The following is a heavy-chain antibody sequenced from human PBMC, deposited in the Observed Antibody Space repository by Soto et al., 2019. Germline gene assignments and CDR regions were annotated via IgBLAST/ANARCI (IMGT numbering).Heavy chain of an antibody. V-gene: IGHV3-23*01. J-gene: IGHJ4*02. D-gene: IGHD3-9*01. Sequence: VQLLESGGGLVQPGGSLRLYCAASGLTFSNYAMSWVRQAPGKVLEWVSGMSNSGSRTYYEASVKGRFIISRDNSKNPVHMQRNSLRPEDTALYYCVKAYFDILPGYFGDYCCQGTLVSVAS. CDR3: VKAYFDILPGYFGDY. CDR2: MSNSGSRT. CDR1: GLTFSNYA.